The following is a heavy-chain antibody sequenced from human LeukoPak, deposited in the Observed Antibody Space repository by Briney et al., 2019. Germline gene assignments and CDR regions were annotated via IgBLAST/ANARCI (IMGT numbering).Heavy chain of an antibody. Sequence: SVKVSCKASGGTFGSYAISWVRQAPGQGLEWMGRIIPILGIANYAQKFQGRVTITADKSTSTAYMELSSLRSVDTAVYYCARFLPIAAAGTSAFDIWGQGTMVTVSS. J-gene: IGHJ3*02. V-gene: IGHV1-69*04. CDR1: GGTFGSYA. CDR2: IIPILGIA. D-gene: IGHD6-13*01. CDR3: ARFLPIAAAGTSAFDI.